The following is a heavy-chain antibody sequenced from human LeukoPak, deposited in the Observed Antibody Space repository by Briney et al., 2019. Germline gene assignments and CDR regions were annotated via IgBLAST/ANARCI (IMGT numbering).Heavy chain of an antibody. J-gene: IGHJ4*02. CDR2: IWYDGSNK. CDR1: GFTFSSYG. Sequence: PGGSLRLSCAASGFTFSSYGMHWVRQAPGKGLEWVAVIWYDGSNKYYADSVKGRFTISRDNSKNTLYLQMNSLRAEDTGVYYCATDLSGRQDYWGQGTLVTVSS. CDR3: ATDLSGRQDY. V-gene: IGHV3-33*01. D-gene: IGHD5-12*01.